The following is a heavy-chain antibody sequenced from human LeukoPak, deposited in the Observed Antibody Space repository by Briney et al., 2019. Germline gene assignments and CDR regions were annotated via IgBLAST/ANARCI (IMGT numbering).Heavy chain of an antibody. CDR1: GFTFSSYG. Sequence: GGSLRLSCAASGFTFSSYGMHWVRQAPGKGLEWVAFIRYDGSNKYYADSVKGRFTISRDNSKNTLYLQMNSLRAEDTAVYYCAKDGVASTGPYHFDYWGQGTLVTVSS. CDR3: AKDGVASTGPYHFDY. J-gene: IGHJ4*02. D-gene: IGHD6-13*01. CDR2: IRYDGSNK. V-gene: IGHV3-30*02.